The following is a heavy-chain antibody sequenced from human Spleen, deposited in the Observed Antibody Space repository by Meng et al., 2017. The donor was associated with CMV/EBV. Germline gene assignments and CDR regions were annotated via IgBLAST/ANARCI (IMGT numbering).Heavy chain of an antibody. CDR2: ISAYNGNT. D-gene: IGHD2-2*02. Sequence: SGISWVRQAPGQGLEWMGWISAYNGNTNYAQKLQGRVTMTTDTSTSTAYMELRSLRSDDTAVYYCARSTLGDIVVVPAAIENYFDDWGQGTLVTVSS. CDR1: SG. V-gene: IGHV1-18*01. J-gene: IGHJ4*02. CDR3: ARSTLGDIVVVPAAIENYFDD.